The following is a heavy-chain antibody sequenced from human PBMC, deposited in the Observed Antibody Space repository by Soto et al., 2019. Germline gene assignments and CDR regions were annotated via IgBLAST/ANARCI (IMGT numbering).Heavy chain of an antibody. CDR3: ARLLVGCGGDYSCRDAFDI. D-gene: IGHD2-21*02. CDR2: INHSGST. V-gene: IGHV4-34*01. J-gene: IGHJ3*02. CDR1: GGSFSGYY. Sequence: SETLSLTCAVYGGSFSGYYWSWIRQPPGKGLEWIGEINHSGSTNYNPSLKSRVTISVDTSKNQFSLKLSSVTAADTAVYYCARLLVGCGGDYSCRDAFDIWGQGTMVTVSS.